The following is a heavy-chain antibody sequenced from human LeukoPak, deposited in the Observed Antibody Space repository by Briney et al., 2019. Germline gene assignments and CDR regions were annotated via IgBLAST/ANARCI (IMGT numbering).Heavy chain of an antibody. CDR3: ARDFGSSHVILTGYFDY. D-gene: IGHD3-9*01. V-gene: IGHV3-33*01. J-gene: IGHJ4*02. Sequence: GGSLRLSCAASGFTFSSYGMHWVRQAPGKGLEWVAVIWSDGSNKYYADSVKARFTISRDNSKNTLYLQMNSLGAEDTAVYYCARDFGSSHVILTGYFDYWGQGTLVTVSS. CDR2: IWSDGSNK. CDR1: GFTFSSYG.